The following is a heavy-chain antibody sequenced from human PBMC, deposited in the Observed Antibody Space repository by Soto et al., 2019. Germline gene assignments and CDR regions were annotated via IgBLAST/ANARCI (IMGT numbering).Heavy chain of an antibody. CDR3: ARRGIAARPDPFDY. Sequence: SETRSLTCTVSGDSSSRSSYYWCWIRQPPGKGLEWIGSIYYSGSTYYNPSLKSRVTISVDTSKNQFSLKLSSVTAADTAVYYCARRGIAARPDPFDYWGQGTLVTVSS. V-gene: IGHV4-39*01. D-gene: IGHD6-6*01. CDR1: GDSSSRSSYY. J-gene: IGHJ4*02. CDR2: IYYSGST.